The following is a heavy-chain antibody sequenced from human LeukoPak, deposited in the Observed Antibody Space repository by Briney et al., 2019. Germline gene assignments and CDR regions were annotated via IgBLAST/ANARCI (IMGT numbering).Heavy chain of an antibody. CDR3: ARVVAAAGNNWFDH. CDR2: IHDSGST. CDR1: GDSITSGGYS. D-gene: IGHD6-25*01. J-gene: IGHJ5*02. Sequence: SETLSLTCAVSGDSITSGGYSGRWLRQTPGKGLEWIAYIHDSGSTYNNPSLKTRLSISIDTSKNQFSLKLNSVTAADTAVYYCARVVAAAGNNWFDHWGQGTLVTVSS. V-gene: IGHV4-30-4*07.